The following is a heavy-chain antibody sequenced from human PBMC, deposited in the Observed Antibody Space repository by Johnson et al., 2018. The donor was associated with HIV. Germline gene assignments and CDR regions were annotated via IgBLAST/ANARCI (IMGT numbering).Heavy chain of an antibody. CDR1: GFTFDDYA. CDR2: ISWNSGST. J-gene: IGHJ3*02. Sequence: QLVESGGGLVQPGRSLRLSCAASGFTFDDYAMHWVRQAPGKGLEWVSGISWNSGSTYYADSVKGQFTISRDNSKNTLYLQMSSLRAEDTAIYYCAKGRYSSSWYLAVAFDIWGQGTMVTVSS. CDR3: AKGRYSSSWYLAVAFDI. V-gene: IGHV3-9*01. D-gene: IGHD6-13*01.